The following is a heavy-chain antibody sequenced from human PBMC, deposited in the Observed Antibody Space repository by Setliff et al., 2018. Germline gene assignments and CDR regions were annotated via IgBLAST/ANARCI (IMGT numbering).Heavy chain of an antibody. V-gene: IGHV3-23*01. Sequence: GGSLRLSCEASGFTFSGYSMNWVRQAPGKGLEWVSGIGGRGISTSYADSVKGRFIISRDNSENTLYLQMNSLRAEDTAVYYCAKDPRDTYYNFGYWGQGTLVTVSS. CDR2: IGGRGIST. CDR1: GFTFSGYS. J-gene: IGHJ4*02. D-gene: IGHD3-3*01. CDR3: AKDPRDTYYNFGY.